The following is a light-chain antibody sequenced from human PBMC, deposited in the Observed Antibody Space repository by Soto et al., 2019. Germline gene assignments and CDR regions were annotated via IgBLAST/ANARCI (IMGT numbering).Light chain of an antibody. V-gene: IGKV3D-15*01. CDR2: GAS. J-gene: IGKJ1*01. CDR3: QQNNFRPRT. CDR1: QSISSY. Sequence: ELVLTQSPDNLSSPPGDRATLSYRASQSISSYLAWYQQKPGQAPRLLIYGASTRATGIPARFSGSGSGTEFTLTISSLQSEDFAIYYCQQNNFRPRTFGQGTKVDIK.